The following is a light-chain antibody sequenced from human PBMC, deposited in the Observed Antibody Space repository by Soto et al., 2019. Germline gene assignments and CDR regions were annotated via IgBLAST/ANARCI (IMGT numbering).Light chain of an antibody. J-gene: IGLJ1*01. Sequence: QSVLTQPASVSGSPGQSIAISCTGTSSDIGGYNYVSWYQQHPGKAPKLMIYEVSNRPSGVSNRFSGSKSGNTASLTISGLQAEDEADYYCRSYTSSRTYVFGTGTKGTVL. CDR2: EVS. V-gene: IGLV2-14*01. CDR3: RSYTSSRTYV. CDR1: SSDIGGYNY.